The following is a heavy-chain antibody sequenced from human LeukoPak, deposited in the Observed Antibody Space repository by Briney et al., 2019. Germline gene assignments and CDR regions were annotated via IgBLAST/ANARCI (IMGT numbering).Heavy chain of an antibody. CDR2: IYYSGST. D-gene: IGHD5-18*01. Sequence: SETLSLTCTVSGGSISSYYWSWIRQPPGKGLEWIGYIYYSGSTNYNPSLKSRVTISVDTSKNQFSLKLSSVTAEDTAVYYCARGYSYGLEAYFDYWGQGTLVTVSS. CDR3: ARGYSYGLEAYFDY. CDR1: GGSISSYY. J-gene: IGHJ4*02. V-gene: IGHV4-59*01.